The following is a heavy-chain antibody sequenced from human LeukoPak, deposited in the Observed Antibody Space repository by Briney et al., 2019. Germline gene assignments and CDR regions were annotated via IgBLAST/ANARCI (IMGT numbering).Heavy chain of an antibody. CDR3: ARGSQPLPATDNWFDP. CDR1: GGSISSYY. J-gene: IGHJ5*02. V-gene: IGHV4-4*07. Sequence: PSETLSLTCTVSGGSISSYYWSWIRQPAGKGLEWIGRIYTSGSTNYNPSLKSRVTMSVDTFKNQFSLKLSSVTAADTAVYYCARGSQPLPATDNWFDPWGQGTLVTVSP. CDR2: IYTSGST. D-gene: IGHD2-2*01.